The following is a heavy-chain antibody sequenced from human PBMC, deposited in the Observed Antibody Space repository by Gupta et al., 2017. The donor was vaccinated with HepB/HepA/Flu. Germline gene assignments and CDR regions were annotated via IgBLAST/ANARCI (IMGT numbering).Heavy chain of an antibody. Sequence: QARLVQSGAEVQKPGAAVQVSCKASGQTFTNHYAHWVRQAPGQGLEWMGIINPSGGTITYAQKCQDRVTMTTDTSTSTVYMELRSLRAEDTARYYGARAVDIVCADMDVWGTGTTVTVS. V-gene: IGHV1-46*01. D-gene: IGHD5/OR15-5a*01. CDR2: INPSGGTI. CDR1: GQTFTNHY. J-gene: IGHJ6*03. CDR3: ARAVDIVCADMDV.